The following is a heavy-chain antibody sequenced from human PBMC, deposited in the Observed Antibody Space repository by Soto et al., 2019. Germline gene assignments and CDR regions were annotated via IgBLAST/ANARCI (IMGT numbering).Heavy chain of an antibody. CDR3: AHRQRTVVVGAPFDL. CDR1: GVSLTTSGVG. CDR2: IYWDDDK. J-gene: IGHJ4*02. V-gene: IGHV2-5*02. D-gene: IGHD2-15*01. Sequence: QITLRESGPPLMQPTQTLTLTCTLSGVSLTTSGVGVGWIRQPPGKALEWLALIYWDDDKRFSPSLKSRLAITRDTSKNQVVMTMTDMAPVDTAIYYCAHRQRTVVVGAPFDLWGQGSQVTVSS.